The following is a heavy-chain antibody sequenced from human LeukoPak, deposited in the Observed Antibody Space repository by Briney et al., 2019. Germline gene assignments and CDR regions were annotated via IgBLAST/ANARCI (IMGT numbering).Heavy chain of an antibody. CDR1: GYTFTTYG. Sequence: ASVKVSCKASGYTFTTYGVSWVRQAPGQGLEWMGWISPYNGNTNYAQKLQGRVTLTTDTSTSTAYLKLRSLISDDTAVYYCARDTGYSSGWGFDYWGQGTLVTVSS. CDR2: ISPYNGNT. J-gene: IGHJ4*02. CDR3: ARDTGYSSGWGFDY. D-gene: IGHD6-19*01. V-gene: IGHV1-18*01.